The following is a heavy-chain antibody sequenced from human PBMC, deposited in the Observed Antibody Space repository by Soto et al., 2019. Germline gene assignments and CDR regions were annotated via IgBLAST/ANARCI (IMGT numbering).Heavy chain of an antibody. Sequence: SETLSLTCTVSGGSISSGDYYWSWIRQPPGKGLEWIGYIYYSGSTYYNPSLKSRITISVDTSKNQFSLKLTSVTAADTAVYYCAVGYCITTSCYPPGYWGQGTLVTVSS. CDR2: IYYSGST. CDR3: AVGYCITTSCYPPGY. CDR1: GGSISSGDYY. V-gene: IGHV4-30-4*01. J-gene: IGHJ4*02. D-gene: IGHD2-2*01.